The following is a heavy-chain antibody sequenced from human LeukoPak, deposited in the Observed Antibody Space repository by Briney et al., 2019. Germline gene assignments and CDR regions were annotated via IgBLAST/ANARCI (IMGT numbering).Heavy chain of an antibody. J-gene: IGHJ6*02. V-gene: IGHV5-51*01. Sequence: GESLKISCKGSGYSFTSYWIGWVRQMPGKGLEWMGIIYPGDSDTRYSPSFQGQVTISADKSISTAYLQWSSLKASDTAMYYCARHQNWNYVPSYYYYGMDVWGQGTTVTVSS. CDR1: GYSFTSYW. CDR3: ARHQNWNYVPSYYYYGMDV. D-gene: IGHD1-7*01. CDR2: IYPGDSDT.